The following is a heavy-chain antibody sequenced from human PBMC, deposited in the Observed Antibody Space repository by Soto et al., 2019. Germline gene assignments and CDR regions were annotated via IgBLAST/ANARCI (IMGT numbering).Heavy chain of an antibody. D-gene: IGHD3-9*01. CDR2: ISAYNGNT. CDR1: GYTFTSYG. Sequence: ASVKVSCKASGYTFTSYGISWVRQAPGQGLEWMGWISAYNGNTNYAQKLQGRVTMTTDTSTSTAYMELRSLRSDDTAVYYCARVAPLELRYFDWLTEQPYYMDVWGEGTTVTVSS. V-gene: IGHV1-18*01. J-gene: IGHJ6*03. CDR3: ARVAPLELRYFDWLTEQPYYMDV.